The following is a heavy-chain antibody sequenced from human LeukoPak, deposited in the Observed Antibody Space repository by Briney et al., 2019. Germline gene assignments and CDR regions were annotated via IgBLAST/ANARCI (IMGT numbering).Heavy chain of an antibody. CDR2: IYYSGST. V-gene: IGHV4-59*13. CDR3: ARDRVAAAGTYRYYYYMDV. CDR1: GGSISSYY. Sequence: SETLSLTCTVSGGSISSYYWSWIRQPPGKGLEWIGYIYYSGSTNYNPSLKSRVTISVDTSKNQFSLKLSSVTAADTAVYYCARDRVAAAGTYRYYYYMDVWGKGTTVTISS. J-gene: IGHJ6*03. D-gene: IGHD6-13*01.